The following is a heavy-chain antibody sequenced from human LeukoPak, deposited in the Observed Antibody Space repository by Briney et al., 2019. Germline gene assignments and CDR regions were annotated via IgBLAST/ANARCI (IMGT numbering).Heavy chain of an antibody. D-gene: IGHD5-18*01. Sequence: ASVKVSCKASGYTSTSYAMHWVRQAPGQRLEWMGWINAGNGNTKYSQKLQGRVTITRDTSASTAYMELSSLRSEDTAVYYCARGLRGYSLGAFDIWGQGTMVTVSS. CDR1: GYTSTSYA. CDR3: ARGLRGYSLGAFDI. V-gene: IGHV1-3*01. CDR2: INAGNGNT. J-gene: IGHJ3*02.